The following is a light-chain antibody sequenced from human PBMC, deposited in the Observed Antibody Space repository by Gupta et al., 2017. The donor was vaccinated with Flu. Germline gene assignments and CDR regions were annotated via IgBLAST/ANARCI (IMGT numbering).Light chain of an antibody. CDR3: LLSEGTPWR. J-gene: IGKJ1*01. Sequence: DIQMTQSPSSLSASVGDRVTITCRASQNVHNFLIWYQQKPGKAPNLLIYAASSLESGVTSRFGGSRSGTDFSLTISRRHPEDFATYYCLLSEGTPWRVAQWTRVEIK. V-gene: IGKV1-39*01. CDR2: AAS. CDR1: QNVHNF.